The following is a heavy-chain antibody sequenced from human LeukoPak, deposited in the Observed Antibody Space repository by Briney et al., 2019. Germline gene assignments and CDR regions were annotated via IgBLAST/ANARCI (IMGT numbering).Heavy chain of an antibody. CDR2: FYTSGST. CDR3: ARDIVVVPAARSYAFDI. V-gene: IGHV4-61*02. CDR1: GGSISSGGYY. D-gene: IGHD2-2*01. Sequence: SQTLSLTCNVSGGSISSGGYYWNWIRQPAGKGLEWIGRFYTSGSTNYNPSLKSRVTISVDTSKNQFSLDLSSVTAADTAVYYCARDIVVVPAARSYAFDIWGQGTMVTVSS. J-gene: IGHJ3*02.